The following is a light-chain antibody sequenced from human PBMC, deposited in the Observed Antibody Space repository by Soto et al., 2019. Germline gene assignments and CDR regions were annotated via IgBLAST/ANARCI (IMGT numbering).Light chain of an antibody. CDR3: QSYGRTVFT. CDR1: QTISNTY. J-gene: IGKJ3*01. V-gene: IGKV3-20*01. CDR2: GAS. Sequence: EIVWTQSPGTLSLSPGEGATLSCRASQTISNTYLAWYQQKPGQAPRLLIYGASSRATGIPDRFSGSGSGTDFTLTISGLEPEDFAVYYCQSYGRTVFTFGPGTKVDI.